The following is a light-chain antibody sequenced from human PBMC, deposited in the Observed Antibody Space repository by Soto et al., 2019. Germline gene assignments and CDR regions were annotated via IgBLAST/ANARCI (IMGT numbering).Light chain of an antibody. J-gene: IGKJ1*01. CDR3: QSFGTSPSWT. V-gene: IGKV3-20*01. CDR2: DVS. CDR1: QSVDRNF. Sequence: EIVLTQSPGTLSLSPGESATLSCRASQSVDRNFLAWFQHKPGQAPRLLIYDVSNRATGIPDRFSGGGSGTEFTLTINRLEPEDFAVYYCQSFGTSPSWTFGQGTKVEIK.